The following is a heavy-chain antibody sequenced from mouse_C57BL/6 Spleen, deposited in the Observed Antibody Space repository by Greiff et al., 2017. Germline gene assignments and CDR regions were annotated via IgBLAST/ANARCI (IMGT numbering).Heavy chain of an antibody. CDR2: INPNNGGT. J-gene: IGHJ2*01. CDR3: ARSDYYGSSYDFDY. V-gene: IGHV1-26*01. CDR1: GYTFTDYY. Sequence: EVQLQESGPELVKPGASVKISCKASGYTFTDYYMNWVKQSHGKSLEWIGDINPNNGGTSYNQKFKGKATLTVAKSSSTAYMELRSLTSEDSAVYYCARSDYYGSSYDFDYWGQGTTLTVSS. D-gene: IGHD1-1*01.